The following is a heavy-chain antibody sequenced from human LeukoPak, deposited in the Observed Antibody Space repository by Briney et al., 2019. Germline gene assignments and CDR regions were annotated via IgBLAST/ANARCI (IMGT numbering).Heavy chain of an antibody. CDR1: GGSISSSNW. J-gene: IGHJ4*02. CDR2: IYHSGST. V-gene: IGHV4-4*02. CDR3: ARWESHMVRGVIQYYFEY. Sequence: ETSGTLSLTCAVSGGSISSSNWWSWVRQPPGKGLEWIGEIYHSGSTNYNPSLKSRVTISVDKSKNQFSLKLSSVTAADTAAYYCARWESHMVRGVIQYYFEYWGQGTLVTVSS. D-gene: IGHD3-10*01.